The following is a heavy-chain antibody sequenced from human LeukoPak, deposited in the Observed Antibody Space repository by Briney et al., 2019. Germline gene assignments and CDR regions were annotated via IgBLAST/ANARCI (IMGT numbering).Heavy chain of an antibody. D-gene: IGHD1-26*01. V-gene: IGHV4-59*01. CDR3: ARARVKWELPSAFDI. J-gene: IGHJ3*02. Sequence: SETLSLTCTVSGGSINSYYWSWIRQPPGKGLEWIGYMYYSGSTNYNPSLKSRVTISVDTSKNQFCLKLSSVTAADTAVYYCARARVKWELPSAFDIWGQGTVVTVSS. CDR2: MYYSGST. CDR1: GGSINSYY.